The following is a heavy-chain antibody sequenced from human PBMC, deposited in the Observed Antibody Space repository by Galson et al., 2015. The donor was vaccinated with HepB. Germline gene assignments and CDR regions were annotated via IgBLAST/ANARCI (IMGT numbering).Heavy chain of an antibody. CDR3: ARGHPNYDILTGYYFDY. D-gene: IGHD3-9*01. Sequence: LSLTCTVSGGSISSYYWSWIRQPPGKGLDWIGYIYYSGSTNYNPSLKSRVTISVDTSKNQFSLKLSSVTAADTAVYYCARGHPNYDILTGYYFDYWGRGTLVTVSS. J-gene: IGHJ4*02. V-gene: IGHV4-59*01. CDR2: IYYSGST. CDR1: GGSISSYY.